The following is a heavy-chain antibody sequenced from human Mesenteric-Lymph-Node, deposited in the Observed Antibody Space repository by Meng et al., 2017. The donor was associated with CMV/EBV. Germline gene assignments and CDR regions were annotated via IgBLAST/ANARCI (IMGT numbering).Heavy chain of an antibody. CDR2: IYYSGST. CDR1: GGSVSSGSYY. J-gene: IGHJ4*02. CDR3: ARCLWFGEFEN. V-gene: IGHV4-61*01. D-gene: IGHD3-10*01. Sequence: ESLKISCTVSGGSVSSGSYYWSWIRQPPGKGLEWIGYIYYSGSTNYNPSLKSRVTISVDTSKNQFSLKLSSVTAADTAVYYCARCLWFGEFENWGQGTLVTVSS.